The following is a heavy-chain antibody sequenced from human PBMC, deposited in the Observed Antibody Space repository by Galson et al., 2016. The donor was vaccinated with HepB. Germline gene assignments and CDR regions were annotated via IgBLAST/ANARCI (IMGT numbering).Heavy chain of an antibody. CDR3: ARLMEYGGDDY. CDR2: VYSGGTT. D-gene: IGHD4-23*01. Sequence: SETLSLTCTVSGGSMSSGDYYWGWIRQPPGKGLEWIGSVYSGGTTYYNPSLKSRVTISVDTSRGQFSLKLSSVTAADSAVYYCARLMEYGGDDYWGQGTLVTVSS. CDR1: GGSMSSGDYY. V-gene: IGHV4-39*01. J-gene: IGHJ4*02.